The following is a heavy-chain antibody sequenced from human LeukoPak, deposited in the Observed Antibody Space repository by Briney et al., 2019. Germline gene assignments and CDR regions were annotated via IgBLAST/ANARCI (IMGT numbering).Heavy chain of an antibody. J-gene: IGHJ4*02. D-gene: IGHD3-22*01. CDR2: ISAYNGNT. CDR3: ARARYYYDSSGYYYDY. Sequence: ASVEVSCKASGYTFTSYGISWVRQAPGQGLEWMGWISAYNGNTNYAQKLQGRVTMTTDTSTSTAYMELRSLRSDDTAVYYCARARYYYDSSGYYYDYWGQGTLVTVSS. V-gene: IGHV1-18*01. CDR1: GYTFTSYG.